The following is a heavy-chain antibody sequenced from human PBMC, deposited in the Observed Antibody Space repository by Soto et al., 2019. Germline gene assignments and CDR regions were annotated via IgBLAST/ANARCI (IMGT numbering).Heavy chain of an antibody. D-gene: IGHD5-18*01. J-gene: IGHJ5*02. CDR3: ARMASFGSLNWFDP. V-gene: IGHV1-8*01. Sequence: ASVKVSCKASGYIFTNNDVSWVRQATGQGLEWMGWMNPGSGDTGYAQKFQGRVTMTRNISIATAYMELSSLRADDTAIYYCARMASFGSLNWFDPWGQGTLVTAPQ. CDR2: MNPGSGDT. CDR1: GYIFTNND.